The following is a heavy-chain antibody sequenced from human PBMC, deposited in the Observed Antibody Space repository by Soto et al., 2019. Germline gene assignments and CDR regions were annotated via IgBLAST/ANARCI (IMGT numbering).Heavy chain of an antibody. Sequence: PSETLSLTCNVSGGSISSYSWSWIRQPPGKGLEYIGEVYNSGSTIHSPSLESRANISVDTSKSLFSVKLTSVTAADTAVYYCAGGSSLCWVYFPHWGQGILITVS. CDR3: AGGSSLCWVYFPH. V-gene: IGHV4-59*01. CDR1: GGSISSYS. CDR2: VYNSGST. J-gene: IGHJ1*01. D-gene: IGHD2-2*01.